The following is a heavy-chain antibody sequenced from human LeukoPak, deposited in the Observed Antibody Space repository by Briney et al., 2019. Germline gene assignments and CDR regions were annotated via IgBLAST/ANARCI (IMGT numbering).Heavy chain of an antibody. D-gene: IGHD1-14*01. CDR3: SRVGFGNGFDR. Sequence: GASVKVSCKASGGTFINYAISWVRQAPGQGPECMGWISAYNGNTKYAQKLQGRVTMTTDTSTSTAYMDLRSLRSDDTAVYYCSRVGFGNGFDRWGQGTLVTVSS. V-gene: IGHV1-18*01. CDR2: ISAYNGNT. CDR1: GGTFINYA. J-gene: IGHJ5*02.